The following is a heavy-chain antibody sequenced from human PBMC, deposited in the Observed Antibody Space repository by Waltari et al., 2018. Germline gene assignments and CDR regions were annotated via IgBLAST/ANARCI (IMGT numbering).Heavy chain of an antibody. D-gene: IGHD2-2*01. CDR3: ARRDCISSSCYDGWFDL. J-gene: IGHJ5*02. CDR2: VSPGDSET. V-gene: IGHV5-51*01. Sequence: EVQLVQSGAEVRKPGESLRISCEGSGYRFPSYWIGWVRQMPGKGLEWMGIVSPGDSETRYSPSFRGQVTISADKSIFTAYLQWSSLKAADTAIYYCARRDCISSSCYDGWFDLWGQGTLVTVSS. CDR1: GYRFPSYW.